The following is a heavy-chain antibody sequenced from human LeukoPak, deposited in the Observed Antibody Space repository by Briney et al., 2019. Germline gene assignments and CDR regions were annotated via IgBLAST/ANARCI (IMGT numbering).Heavy chain of an antibody. CDR2: INHSGST. CDR1: GGSISSYY. V-gene: IGHV4-34*01. CDR3: ARGGGYSSGWYGY. Sequence: SETLSLTCTVSGGSISSYYWSWIRQPPGKGLEWIGEINHSGSTNYNPSLKSRVTISVDTSKNQFSLKLSSVTAADTAVYYCARGGGYSSGWYGYWGQGTLVTVSS. J-gene: IGHJ4*02. D-gene: IGHD6-19*01.